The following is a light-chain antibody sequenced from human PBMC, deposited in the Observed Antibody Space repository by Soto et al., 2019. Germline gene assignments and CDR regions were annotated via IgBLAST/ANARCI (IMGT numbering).Light chain of an antibody. V-gene: IGLV2-14*01. CDR2: EVT. Sequence: QSALPQPASVSGSPGQSITISCTGTNSDVGGYNYVSWHQQHPGKAPKLMIYEVTNRPSGVSNRFSGSKSGNTASLTISGLQAEDEADYYCSSYTSSSTVIFGGGTKLTVL. CDR1: NSDVGGYNY. CDR3: SSYTSSSTVI. J-gene: IGLJ2*01.